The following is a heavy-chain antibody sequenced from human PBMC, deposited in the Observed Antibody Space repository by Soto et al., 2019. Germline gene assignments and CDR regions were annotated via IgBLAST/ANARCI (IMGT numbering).Heavy chain of an antibody. D-gene: IGHD6-6*01. CDR3: AATLDSSSGSGYYGMDV. Sequence: GGSLRLSCGASGFTFSNYGMHWVRQAPGKGLEWVSRVSGNDGGTFYADSVKGRFTISRDNSKNILYMQLNSLRAEDTAVYYCAATLDSSSGSGYYGMDVWGHGTTVTVSS. CDR2: VSGNDGGT. CDR1: GFTFSNYG. J-gene: IGHJ6*02. V-gene: IGHV3-23*01.